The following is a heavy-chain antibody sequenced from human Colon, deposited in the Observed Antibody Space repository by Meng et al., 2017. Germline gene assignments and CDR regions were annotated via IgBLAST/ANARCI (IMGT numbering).Heavy chain of an antibody. CDR3: ARDPGGFDY. CDR1: GATLSNST. J-gene: IGHJ4*02. Sequence: QVQLVQSGTEVKKPGSSVKVAGKASGATLSNSTISWVRQAPGQGLEWMGRVIPILGIAKYAQTFQGRLTITADKSTNTAYMELSSLRSEDTAVYFCARDPGGFDYWGQGTLVTVSS. V-gene: IGHV1-69*02. D-gene: IGHD3-16*01. CDR2: VIPILGIA.